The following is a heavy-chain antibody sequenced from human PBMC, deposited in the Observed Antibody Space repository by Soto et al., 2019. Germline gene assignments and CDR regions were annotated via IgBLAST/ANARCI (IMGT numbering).Heavy chain of an antibody. CDR2: IGGAGNDI. CDR3: AKRFSDAWEAGMDV. Sequence: EMQVLESGGGLVQPGGSLRLSCAASGFAFSNFHMNWVRQAPGKGLQWVATIGGAGNDIHYADSVEGRFTVSRDNSKNTLHLQMDGLRDEDTAIYYCAKRFSDAWEAGMDVWGQGTTVTLSS. D-gene: IGHD1-26*01. V-gene: IGHV3-23*01. CDR1: GFAFSNFH. J-gene: IGHJ6*02.